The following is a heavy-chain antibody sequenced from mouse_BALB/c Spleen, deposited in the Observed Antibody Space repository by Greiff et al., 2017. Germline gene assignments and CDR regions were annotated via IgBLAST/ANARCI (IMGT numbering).Heavy chain of an antibody. J-gene: IGHJ2*01. CDR1: GYTFTSYW. V-gene: IGHV1-7*01. CDR2: INPSTGYT. CDR3: ARALDYGDY. D-gene: IGHD1-1*02. Sequence: VKLVESGAELAKPGASVKMSCKASGYTFTSYWMHWVKQRPGQGLEWTGYINPSTGYTEYNQKFKDKATLTADKSSSTAYMQLSSLTSEDSAVYYCARALDYGDYWGQGTTLTVSS.